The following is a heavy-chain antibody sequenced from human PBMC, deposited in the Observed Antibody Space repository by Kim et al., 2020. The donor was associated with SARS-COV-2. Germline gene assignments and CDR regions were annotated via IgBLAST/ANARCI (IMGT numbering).Heavy chain of an antibody. V-gene: IGHV1-46*01. CDR1: GYTFTSYY. D-gene: IGHD6-13*01. CDR3: ARNQQLVPHYDS. J-gene: IGHJ4*02. CDR2: INPSGGST. Sequence: ASVKVSCKASGYTFTSYYMHWVRQAPGQGLEWMGIINPSGGSTSYAQKFQGRVTMTRDTSTSTVYMELSSLRSEDTAVYYCARNQQLVPHYDSWGEGTLVSPSS.